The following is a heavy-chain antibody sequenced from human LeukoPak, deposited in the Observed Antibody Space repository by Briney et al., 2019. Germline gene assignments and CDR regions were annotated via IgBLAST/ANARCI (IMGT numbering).Heavy chain of an antibody. J-gene: IGHJ4*02. Sequence: PGGSLRLSCAASGFTFSSYEMNWVRQAPGKGLEWVSYISSSGSTIYYADSVKGRFTISRDNAKNSLYLQMNSLRAEDTAVYYCARRASGWLYYFDYWGQGTLVTVSS. CDR3: ARRASGWLYYFDY. CDR1: GFTFSSYE. D-gene: IGHD6-19*01. CDR2: ISSSGSTI. V-gene: IGHV3-48*03.